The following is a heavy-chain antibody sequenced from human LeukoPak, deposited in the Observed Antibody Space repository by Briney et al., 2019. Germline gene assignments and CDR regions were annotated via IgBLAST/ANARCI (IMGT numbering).Heavy chain of an antibody. V-gene: IGHV3-21*01. J-gene: IGHJ3*02. D-gene: IGHD3-3*01. CDR3: ARDQATNDFPDAFDI. CDR1: GFTFSSYS. Sequence: GGSLRLSCAASGFTFSSYSMNWVRQAPGKGLEWVSSISSSSSYIYYADSVKGRFTISRDNAKNSLYLQMTSLRAEDTAVYYCARDQATNDFPDAFDIWGQGTMVTVSS. CDR2: ISSSSSYI.